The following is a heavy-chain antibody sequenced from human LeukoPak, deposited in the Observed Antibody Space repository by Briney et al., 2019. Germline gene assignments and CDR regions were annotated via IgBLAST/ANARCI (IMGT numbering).Heavy chain of an antibody. CDR2: IYRNGRT. J-gene: IGHJ4*02. V-gene: IGHV4-38-2*02. CDR1: GYDISSGFY. CDR3: ARHRTGDVDY. Sequence: SETLSLTCTVSGYDISSGFYWGWIRQSPRKGLEWIANIYRNGRTYHNPSLQSRVTISVDVSRNQFSLKLTSVTAADTAMYFCARHRTGDVDYWGQGILVTVSS.